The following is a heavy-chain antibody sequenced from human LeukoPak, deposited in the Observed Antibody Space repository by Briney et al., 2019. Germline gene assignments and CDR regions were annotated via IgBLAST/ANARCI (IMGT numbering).Heavy chain of an antibody. D-gene: IGHD3-16*01. V-gene: IGHV4-30-2*01. CDR2: IYHSGST. Sequence: SETLSLTCAVSGGSISSGGYSWSWIRQPPGKGLEWIGYIYHSGSTYYNPSLKSRVTISVDRSKNQFSLKLSSVTAADTAVYYCARAPPDYVWGSYNYQRPYYFDYWGQGTLVTVSS. CDR1: GGSISSGGYS. J-gene: IGHJ4*02. CDR3: ARAPPDYVWGSYNYQRPYYFDY.